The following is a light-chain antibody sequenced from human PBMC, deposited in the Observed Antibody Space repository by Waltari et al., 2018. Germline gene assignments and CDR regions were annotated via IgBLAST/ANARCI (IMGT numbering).Light chain of an antibody. V-gene: IGLV2-11*01. CDR1: NSDVGGYNY. CDR2: DVS. CDR3: CSYAGSYTWV. J-gene: IGLJ3*02. Sequence: QSALTQPRSVSGSPGQSVTISCTGTNSDVGGYNYVSWYQHHPGKAPKLLIYDVSQRPAGVPDRFAGSKASNTASLTISGLQTEDEADYYCCSYAGSYTWVLGGGTKVTVL.